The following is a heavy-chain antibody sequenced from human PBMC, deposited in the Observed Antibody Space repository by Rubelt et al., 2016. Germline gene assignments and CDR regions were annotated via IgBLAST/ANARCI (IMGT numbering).Heavy chain of an antibody. CDR3: ARYTYSGYSGRFDP. CDR1: GGSISSSSDY. CDR2: IYYSGTT. V-gene: IGHV4-39*07. J-gene: IGHJ5*02. D-gene: IGHD5-12*01. Sequence: QMHLQESGPGLVKPSETLSLTCTVSGGSISSSSDYWGWIRQPPGKGLEWIGSIYYSGTTYYNSSLKSRVTISVDTPKNQFSLKLGSLTAADTAVYYCARYTYSGYSGRFDPWGQGTLVTVSS.